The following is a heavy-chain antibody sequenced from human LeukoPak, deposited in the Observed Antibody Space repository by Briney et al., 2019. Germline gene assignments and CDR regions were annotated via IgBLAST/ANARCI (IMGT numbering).Heavy chain of an antibody. Sequence: SVKVSCKASGGTFSSYAISWVRQAPGQGLEWMGGIIPIFGTANYAQKFQGRVTITAGESTSTAYMELSSLRSEDTAVYYCARELAAMVSGIYYFDYWGQGTLVTVSS. V-gene: IGHV1-69*13. CDR1: GGTFSSYA. D-gene: IGHD5-18*01. CDR3: ARELAAMVSGIYYFDY. CDR2: IIPIFGTA. J-gene: IGHJ4*02.